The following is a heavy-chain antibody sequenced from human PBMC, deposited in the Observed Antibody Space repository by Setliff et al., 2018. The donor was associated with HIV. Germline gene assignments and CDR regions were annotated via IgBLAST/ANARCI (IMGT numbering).Heavy chain of an antibody. Sequence: SETLSLTCAVYGGSLSGYYWTWIRQPPGKGLEWIGEINHSGSTNYNPSLKSRVTISIDTSKNQFSLKLSSVTAADTAMYYCASRWPAMREFDYWGQGTLVTVSS. J-gene: IGHJ4*02. D-gene: IGHD2-2*01. CDR2: INHSGST. CDR1: GGSLSGYY. CDR3: ASRWPAMREFDY. V-gene: IGHV4-34*01.